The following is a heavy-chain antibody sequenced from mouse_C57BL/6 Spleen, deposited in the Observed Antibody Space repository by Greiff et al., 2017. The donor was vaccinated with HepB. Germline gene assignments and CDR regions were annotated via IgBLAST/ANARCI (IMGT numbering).Heavy chain of an antibody. V-gene: IGHV1-26*01. CDR2: INPNNGGT. CDR3: ARGTTVRWYFDV. Sequence: VQLQQSGPELVKPGASVKISCKASGYTFTDYYMNWVKQSHGKSLEWIGDINPNNGGTSYNQKFKGKATLTVDKSSSTAYMELRSLTSEDSAVYDCARGTTVRWYFDVWGTGTTVTVSS. CDR1: GYTFTDYY. J-gene: IGHJ1*03. D-gene: IGHD1-1*01.